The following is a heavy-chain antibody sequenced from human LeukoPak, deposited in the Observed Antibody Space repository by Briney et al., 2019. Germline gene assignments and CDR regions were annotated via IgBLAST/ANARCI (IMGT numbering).Heavy chain of an antibody. CDR1: GFIFSGYW. Sequence: GGSLRLSYAASGFIFSGYWMNWVRQAPGKGLEWVANIKQDGSEQHYVDSVRGRFTISRDNAKNSLYLQMNSLRVEDTAVYYCARDGFVGAADYWGQGTLVTVSS. CDR3: ARDGFVGAADY. V-gene: IGHV3-7*01. D-gene: IGHD6-13*01. CDR2: IKQDGSEQ. J-gene: IGHJ4*02.